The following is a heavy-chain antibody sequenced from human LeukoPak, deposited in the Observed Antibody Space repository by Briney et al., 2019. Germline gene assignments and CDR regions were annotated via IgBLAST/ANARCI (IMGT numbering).Heavy chain of an antibody. Sequence: SCKASGYTFTGNYMHWVRQAPGKGLQWVALISYDGSKRYYTDSVEGRFTISRDNSKNTLYLQMDSLRAEDTAVYYCARVRDKSSYCSRNKNALDIWGQGTMVTVSS. J-gene: IGHJ3*02. CDR2: ISYDGSKR. CDR3: ARVRDKSSYCSRNKNALDI. CDR1: GYTFTGNY. D-gene: IGHD3-3*01. V-gene: IGHV3-30*04.